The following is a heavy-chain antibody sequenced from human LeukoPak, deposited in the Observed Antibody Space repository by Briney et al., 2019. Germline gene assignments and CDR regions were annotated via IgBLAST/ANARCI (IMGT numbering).Heavy chain of an antibody. J-gene: IGHJ4*02. CDR2: IRYSGSNK. CDR1: GFTFSSYG. V-gene: IGHV3-30*02. Sequence: GGSLRLSCAASGFTFSSYGMNWVRQAPGKGLEWVSFIRYSGSNKYYADSVKGRFTISRDNAKSSLYLQMNSLRAEDTAVYYCAKESHCIGGSCSPHFDYWGQGTLVTVSS. D-gene: IGHD2-15*01. CDR3: AKESHCIGGSCSPHFDY.